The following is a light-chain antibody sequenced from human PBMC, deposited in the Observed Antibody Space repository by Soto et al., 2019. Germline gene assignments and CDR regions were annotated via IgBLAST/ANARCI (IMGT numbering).Light chain of an antibody. Sequence: QSALTQPASVSGSPGQSITISCTGTSNDVGGYNYVSWYQQHPGKVPKLIIYEVSNRPSGVSNRFSGSKSGNTASLTISGLQAEDEADYYCSSTRSSSTPWVFGGGTQLTVL. CDR1: SNDVGGYNY. J-gene: IGLJ3*02. CDR2: EVS. V-gene: IGLV2-14*01. CDR3: SSTRSSSTPWV.